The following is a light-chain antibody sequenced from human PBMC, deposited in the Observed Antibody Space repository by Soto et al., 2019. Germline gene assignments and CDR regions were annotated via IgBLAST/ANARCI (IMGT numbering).Light chain of an antibody. V-gene: IGKV1-5*01. CDR2: DAS. CDR3: QQYNSQWT. Sequence: DIQMTQSPSTLSASVGDRVTTTCRASQSISSWLAWYQQKPGKAPKLLIYDASSLESGVPSRFSGSGSGTEFTLTISSLQPDDFATYYCQQYNSQWTFGQGTKVDI. J-gene: IGKJ1*01. CDR1: QSISSW.